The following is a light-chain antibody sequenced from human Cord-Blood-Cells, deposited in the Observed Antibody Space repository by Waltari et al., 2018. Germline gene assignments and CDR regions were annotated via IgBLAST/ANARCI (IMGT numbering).Light chain of an antibody. CDR2: SNN. V-gene: IGLV1-44*01. J-gene: IGLJ3*02. CDR3: AAWDDSLNGWV. Sequence: QSVLTQPPSASGTPGQRVTISCSGSSSHTGTNTVNWYQHLPGTAPKLLIYSNNQRPSGVPDRFSGSKSGTSASLAISGLQSEDEADYYCAAWDDSLNGWVFGGGTKLTVL. CDR1: SSHTGTNT.